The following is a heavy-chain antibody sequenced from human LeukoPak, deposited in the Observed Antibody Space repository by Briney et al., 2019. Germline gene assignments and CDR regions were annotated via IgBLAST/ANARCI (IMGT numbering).Heavy chain of an antibody. CDR1: SDSISNSAYH. Sequence: SETLSLTCTVSSDSISNSAYHWGWIRQPPGRGLEWIGTIYYNRGTYYNPSLKSRVTISVDTSKNQFSLKLSSVTAADTAMYYCATSSVMSGSLDYWGQGTLVTVSS. CDR2: IYYNRGT. CDR3: ATSSVMSGSLDY. D-gene: IGHD2-15*01. V-gene: IGHV4-39*01. J-gene: IGHJ4*02.